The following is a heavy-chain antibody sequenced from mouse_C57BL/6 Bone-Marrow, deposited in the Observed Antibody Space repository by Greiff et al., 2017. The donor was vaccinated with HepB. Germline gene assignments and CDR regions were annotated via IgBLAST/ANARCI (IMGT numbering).Heavy chain of an antibody. J-gene: IGHJ2*01. Sequence: VQLQQPGAELVKPGASVKLSCKASGYTFTSYWMHWVKQRPGRGLEWIGWIDPNSGGTKYNEKFKSKATLTVDKPSSTAYMQLSSLTSEDSAVYYCAREGPYGPTVVATDYWGQGTTLTVSS. D-gene: IGHD1-1*01. V-gene: IGHV1-72*01. CDR3: AREGPYGPTVVATDY. CDR2: IDPNSGGT. CDR1: GYTFTSYW.